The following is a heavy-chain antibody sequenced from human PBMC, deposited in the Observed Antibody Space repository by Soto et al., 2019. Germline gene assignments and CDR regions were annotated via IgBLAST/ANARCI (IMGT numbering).Heavy chain of an antibody. CDR3: AREFGDNWNHEAY. CDR1: GGSISSYH. Sequence: PSETLSLTCSGSGGSISSYHWSWIRQPAGKGLEWIGRMYSTGNTNYNPSLKSRVTVSIDTSKNQFFLRMNSVTAADSAVYYCAREFGDNWNHEAYGGQGTAVT. V-gene: IGHV4-4*07. CDR2: MYSTGNT. J-gene: IGHJ4*02. D-gene: IGHD1-1*01.